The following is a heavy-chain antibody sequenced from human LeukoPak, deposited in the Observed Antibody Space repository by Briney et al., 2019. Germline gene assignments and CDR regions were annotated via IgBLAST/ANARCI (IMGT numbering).Heavy chain of an antibody. CDR2: IYYSGST. D-gene: IGHD6-19*01. CDR3: AKVGIAVAGDAFDI. Sequence: SETLSLTCTVSGGSISSSSYYWGWIRQPPGKGLEWIGSIYYSGSTYYNPSLKSRVTISVDTSKNQFSLKLSSVTAADTAVYYCAKVGIAVAGDAFDIWGQGTMVTVSS. V-gene: IGHV4-39*01. J-gene: IGHJ3*02. CDR1: GGSISSSSYY.